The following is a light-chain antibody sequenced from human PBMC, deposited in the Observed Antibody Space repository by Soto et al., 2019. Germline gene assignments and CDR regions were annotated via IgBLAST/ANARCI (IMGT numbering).Light chain of an antibody. CDR1: QSISSY. V-gene: IGKV1D-13*01. CDR2: DAS. Sequence: IQMTQSPSSLSASVGDRVTITCRASQSISSYLNWYQQKPGKAPKLLIYDASKLQSGVPSRFSGSGYGTDFTLTISSLQPEDFATYSCQQFNNYPRTFGQGTKVEIK. CDR3: QQFNNYPRT. J-gene: IGKJ1*01.